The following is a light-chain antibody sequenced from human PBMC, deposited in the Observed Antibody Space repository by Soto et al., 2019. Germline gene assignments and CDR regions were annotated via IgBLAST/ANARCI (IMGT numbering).Light chain of an antibody. J-gene: IGKJ2*01. V-gene: IGKV1-5*01. CDR1: QAISTW. CDR3: QHYPSYPYT. CDR2: DSS. Sequence: DIQMTQSPSTLSASVGDRVTMTCRASQAISTWVAWYQQKPGQAPKLLISDSSTLERGVPSRISGSGSGTDFALTISSLQPDDFATYYCQHYPSYPYTFGLGTKLEIK.